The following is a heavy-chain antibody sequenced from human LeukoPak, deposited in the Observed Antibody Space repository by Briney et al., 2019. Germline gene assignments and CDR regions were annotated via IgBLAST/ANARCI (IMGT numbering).Heavy chain of an antibody. Sequence: GGSLRLSCAASGFTFSSNTMSWVRQAPGKGLECVSHISGDGSGTSYADSVKGRFTISRDNSKNTLYLQMNSLRVEDTAVYFCAKVSSGYYDYFDYWGQGTLVTVSS. CDR1: GFTFSSNT. J-gene: IGHJ4*02. CDR2: ISGDGSGT. D-gene: IGHD3-22*01. CDR3: AKVSSGYYDYFDY. V-gene: IGHV3-23*01.